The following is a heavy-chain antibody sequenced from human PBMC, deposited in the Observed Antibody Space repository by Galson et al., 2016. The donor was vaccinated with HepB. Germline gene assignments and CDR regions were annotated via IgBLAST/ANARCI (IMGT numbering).Heavy chain of an antibody. CDR2: MNEDGSET. J-gene: IGHJ4*02. V-gene: IGHV3-7*02. CDR3: ATGPGYLIDS. CDR1: GFSFSGYW. Sequence: SLRLSCAASGFSFSGYWMQWVRQAPGKGLEWVANMNEDGSETRYLDSVKGRFIISKDKADKSVYLQMNSLRAEDMGVYYCATGPGYLIDSWGRGTLITVSS. D-gene: IGHD5-18*01.